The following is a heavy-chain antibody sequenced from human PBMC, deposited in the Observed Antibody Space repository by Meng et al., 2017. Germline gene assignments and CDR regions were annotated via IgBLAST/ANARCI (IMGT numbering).Heavy chain of an antibody. V-gene: IGHV4-34*01. Sequence: QVQLQQWGAGLLKPSETLSLTCAVYGGSFSGYYWSWIRQPPGKGLEWIGEINHSGSTNYNPSLKSQVTISVDTSKNQFSLKLSSVTAADTAVYYCARGRSGTWPWYFDLWGRGTLVTVSS. CDR2: INHSGST. CDR3: ARGRSGTWPWYFDL. D-gene: IGHD1-1*01. J-gene: IGHJ2*01. CDR1: GGSFSGYY.